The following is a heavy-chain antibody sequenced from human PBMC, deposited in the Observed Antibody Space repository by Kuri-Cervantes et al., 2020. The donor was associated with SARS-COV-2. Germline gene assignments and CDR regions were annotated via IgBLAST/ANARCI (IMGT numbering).Heavy chain of an antibody. CDR2: INPNSGGT. D-gene: IGHD2/OR15-2a*01. CDR3: ARTLVDYYYYYMDV. J-gene: IGHJ6*03. CDR1: GYTFTGYY. V-gene: IGHV1-2*02. Sequence: ASVKVSCKASGYTFTGYYMHWVRQAPGQGLEWMGWINPNSGGTNYAQKFQDRVTMTRDTSISTAYMELSRLRSDDTAVYYCARTLVDYYYYYMDVWGKGTTVTVSS.